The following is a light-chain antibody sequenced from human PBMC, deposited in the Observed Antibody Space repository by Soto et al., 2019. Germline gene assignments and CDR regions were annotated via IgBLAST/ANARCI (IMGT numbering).Light chain of an antibody. V-gene: IGLV3-21*04. Sequence: SYVLTQPPSVSVAPGKAARITCGGNNIGSKSVHWYQQKPGQAPLLVIYYDRDRPSGIPERFSGSNSGNTATLTISSVEAGDEADYYCQLWDGGSGHRVFGGGTKLTVL. CDR1: NIGSKS. J-gene: IGLJ2*01. CDR2: YDR. CDR3: QLWDGGSGHRV.